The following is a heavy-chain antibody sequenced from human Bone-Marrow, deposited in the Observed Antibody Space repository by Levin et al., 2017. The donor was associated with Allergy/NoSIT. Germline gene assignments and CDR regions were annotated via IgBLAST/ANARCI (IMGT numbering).Heavy chain of an antibody. J-gene: IGHJ4*02. D-gene: IGHD6-19*01. V-gene: IGHV2-70*04. Sequence: QTLSLTCTFSAFSLSTTGMRVSWIRQPPGKALEWLARIDWDDDKFYSTSLRTRLTISKDTSKNQVVLTMTNMDPVDTATYYCARGTAVALFDYWGQGTLVTVSS. CDR3: ARGTAVALFDY. CDR1: AFSLSTTGMR. CDR2: IDWDDDK.